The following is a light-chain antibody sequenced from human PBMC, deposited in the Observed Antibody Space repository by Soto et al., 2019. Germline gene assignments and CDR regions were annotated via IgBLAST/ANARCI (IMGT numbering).Light chain of an antibody. CDR1: QSLVDGDGKTY. V-gene: IGKV2-30*01. J-gene: IGKJ2*01. CDR3: MQGKHCPYT. CDR2: QVS. Sequence: DVVMTQSPLSLPVTLGQPASISCRSSQSLVDGDGKTYLNWFQQRPGQSPRRLIYQVSTRDSGGPDRFSGSGPGTDSTLKISRVEAEDVGVYYCMQGKHCPYTFGQGTKLEIK.